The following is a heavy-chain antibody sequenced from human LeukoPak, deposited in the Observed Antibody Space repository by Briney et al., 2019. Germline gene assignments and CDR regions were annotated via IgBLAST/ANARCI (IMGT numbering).Heavy chain of an antibody. CDR2: ISWNSGSI. J-gene: IGHJ6*02. CDR3: AKDLSASELLWFGESIDYYYGMDV. D-gene: IGHD3-10*01. V-gene: IGHV3-9*01. Sequence: GGSLRLSCAASGFTFDDYAMHWVRQAPGKGLEWVSGISWNSGSIGYADSVKGRFTISRDNAKNSLYLQMNSLRAEDTALYYCAKDLSASELLWFGESIDYYYGMDVWGQGTTVTVSS. CDR1: GFTFDDYA.